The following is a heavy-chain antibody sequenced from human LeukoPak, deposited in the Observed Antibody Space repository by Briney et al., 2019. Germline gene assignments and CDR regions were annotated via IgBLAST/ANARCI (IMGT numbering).Heavy chain of an antibody. CDR3: ARGAGQLVTEVFDY. J-gene: IGHJ4*02. V-gene: IGHV1-18*01. CDR2: ISAYNGNT. Sequence: ASVKVSCKASGYTFISSGISWVRQAPGQRLEWMGWISAYNGNTNYAQKLQDRVTMTTDTSTSTAYIELRSLRSDDTAVYYCARGAGQLVTEVFDYWGQGTLVTVPS. D-gene: IGHD6-6*01. CDR1: GYTFISSG.